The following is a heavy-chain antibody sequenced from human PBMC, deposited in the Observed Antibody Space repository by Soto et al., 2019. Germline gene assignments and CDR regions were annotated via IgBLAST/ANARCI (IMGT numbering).Heavy chain of an antibody. CDR1: GGSISSGGYY. V-gene: IGHV4-31*03. CDR3: AGRGVPAAMVPDAFDI. CDR2: IYYSGST. D-gene: IGHD2-2*01. J-gene: IGHJ3*02. Sequence: PSETLSLTCTVSGGSISSGGYYWSWIRQHPRKCLEWIGYIYYSGSTYYNPSLKSRVTISVDTSKNQFSLKLSSVTAADTAVYYCAGRGVPAAMVPDAFDIWGQGTMVTVSS.